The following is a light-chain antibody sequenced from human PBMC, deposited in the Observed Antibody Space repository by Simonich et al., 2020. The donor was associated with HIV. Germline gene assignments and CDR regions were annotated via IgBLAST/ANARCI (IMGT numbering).Light chain of an antibody. CDR1: QSLSSNY. Sequence: EIVMTQSPATLSVSPGERAALSCRASQSLSSNYLAWYQQKPGLAPRLLIYGASSRITCIPDRFSGSGSGTDFTLTISRLEPEDFAVYYCQQFGNSPPSITFGQGTRLEIK. CDR3: QQFGNSPPSIT. CDR2: GAS. V-gene: IGKV3D-20*01. J-gene: IGKJ5*01.